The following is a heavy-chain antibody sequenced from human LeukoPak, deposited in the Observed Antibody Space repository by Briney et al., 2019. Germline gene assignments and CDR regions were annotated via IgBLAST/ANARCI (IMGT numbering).Heavy chain of an antibody. D-gene: IGHD2-15*01. V-gene: IGHV4-59*12. J-gene: IGHJ4*02. CDR3: AREYYCSGGSCYWVGY. CDR2: IYYSGST. CDR1: GGSISSYY. Sequence: PSETLSLTCTVSGGSISSYYWSWIRQPPGKGLEWIAYIYYSGSTNYNPSLKSRVTISVDTSKNQFSLKLSSVTAADTAVYYCAREYYCSGGSCYWVGYWGQGTLVTVSS.